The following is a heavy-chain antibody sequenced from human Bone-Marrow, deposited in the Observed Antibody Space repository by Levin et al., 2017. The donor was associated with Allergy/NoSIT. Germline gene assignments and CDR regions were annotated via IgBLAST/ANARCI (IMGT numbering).Heavy chain of an antibody. V-gene: IGHV3-53*01. Sequence: GESLKISCAASGFSISSYYMSWVRQAPGKGLEWVSVIQTDGGGATNYADSVKGRCTISRDNSENAVHLHMSSLRVEDTAVYYCARVGAFTGYSFDNLGQGTLVTVSS. D-gene: IGHD3-9*01. CDR2: IQTDGGGAT. J-gene: IGHJ4*02. CDR1: GFSISSYY. CDR3: ARVGAFTGYSFDN.